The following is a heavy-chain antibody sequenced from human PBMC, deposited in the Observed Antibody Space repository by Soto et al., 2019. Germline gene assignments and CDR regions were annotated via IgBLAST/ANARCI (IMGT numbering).Heavy chain of an antibody. J-gene: IGHJ4*02. CDR1: GFSISSGYY. CDR2: ISHTGST. D-gene: IGHD2-2*02. Sequence: SETLSLTCSVSGFSISSGYYWVWIRQPPGKGLEWIGSISHTGSTYYNPSLKSRVTISVDTSKNQFSLRLRSVTAADTAVYYCARDCSSTNCYIPDYWGQGALVTVSS. CDR3: ARDCSSTNCYIPDY. V-gene: IGHV4-38-2*02.